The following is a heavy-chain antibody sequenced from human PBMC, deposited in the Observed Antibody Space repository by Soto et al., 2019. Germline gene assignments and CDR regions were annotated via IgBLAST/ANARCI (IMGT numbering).Heavy chain of an antibody. V-gene: IGHV1-2*02. J-gene: IGHJ4*02. CDR2: IDPKSGGT. D-gene: IGHD6-19*01. CDR3: ARVSVDVPE. Sequence: QLVQSGAEVKKPGASVRVSCKTSGPTFIAYYIHWVRQAPGQGLEWMGWIDPKSGGTTYEQKFLGRVTMTRDTSINTASMDLNRLTYDDTAVYYCARVSVDVPEWGQGTLITVSS. CDR1: GPTFIAYY.